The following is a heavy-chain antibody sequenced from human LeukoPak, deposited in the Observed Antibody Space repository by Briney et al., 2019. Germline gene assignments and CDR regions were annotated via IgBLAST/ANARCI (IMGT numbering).Heavy chain of an antibody. J-gene: IGHJ3*02. CDR3: ARAPMIVVVHDAFDI. CDR2: ISAYHGNT. CDR1: GYTFTSYG. D-gene: IGHD3-22*01. Sequence: ASVKVSCKASGYTFTSYGISWVRQAPGRGLEWMGWISAYHGNTNYAQKLQGRVTMTTDTSTSTAYMELRSLRSDDTAVYYCARAPMIVVVHDAFDIWGQGTMVTVSS. V-gene: IGHV1-18*01.